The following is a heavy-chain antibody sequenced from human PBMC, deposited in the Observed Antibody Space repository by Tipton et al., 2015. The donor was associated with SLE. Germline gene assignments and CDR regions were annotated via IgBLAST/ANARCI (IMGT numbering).Heavy chain of an antibody. Sequence: TLSLTCTVSGGAISSGGYYWSLNREPAREGMEWVGSNYTSGKTDYNPTLKKRVTVSMDLSNNHFSVNLSSVTSSDTAVYYCAKTLAGAPPGRYQSYWYFDLWGRGLRVIVSS. D-gene: IGHD3-9*01. J-gene: IGHJ2*01. CDR1: GGAISSGGYY. V-gene: IGHV4-61*02. CDR2: NYTSGKT. CDR3: AKTLAGAPPGRYQSYWYFDL.